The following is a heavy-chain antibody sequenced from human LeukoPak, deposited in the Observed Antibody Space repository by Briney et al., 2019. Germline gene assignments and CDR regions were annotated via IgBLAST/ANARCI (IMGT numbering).Heavy chain of an antibody. D-gene: IGHD3-10*01. J-gene: IGHJ4*02. V-gene: IGHV3-23*01. Sequence: GGSLRLSCAVSDFSFTTYAMSWVRQAPGKGLEWVSSISGGDPTTYYADSVKGRFTIPRDNSKKTLYLQMNSLRAEDTAIYYCAKESLLLRGPLLIYYFDFWGQGTLVTVSS. CDR3: AKESLLLRGPLLIYYFDF. CDR1: DFSFTTYA. CDR2: ISGGDPTT.